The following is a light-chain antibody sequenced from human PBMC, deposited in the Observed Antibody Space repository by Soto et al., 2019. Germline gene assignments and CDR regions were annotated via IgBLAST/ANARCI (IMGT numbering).Light chain of an antibody. Sequence: QSALTQPASVSGSPGQSITISCTGSSGDVGHYNYVSWYQQHPGKAPKLIIYEVTNRPSDVSNRFSASKSGNTASLIISGAQAEDEADYYCTSYTTGRIWVFGGGTKVTVL. CDR3: TSYTTGRIWV. CDR2: EVT. CDR1: SGDVGHYNY. J-gene: IGLJ3*02. V-gene: IGLV2-14*01.